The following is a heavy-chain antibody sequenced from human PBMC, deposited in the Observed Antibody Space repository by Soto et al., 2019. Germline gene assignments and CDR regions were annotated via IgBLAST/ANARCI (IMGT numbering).Heavy chain of an antibody. Sequence: SETLSLTCAVYGGSFSGYYWSWIRQPPGKGLEWIGEINHSGSTNYNPSLKSRVTISVDTSKNQFSLKLSSVTAADTAVYYCSRGSNNHNYYFDVWGQGTLVTVSS. CDR2: INHSGST. D-gene: IGHD1-1*01. V-gene: IGHV4-34*01. CDR3: SRGSNNHNYYFDV. J-gene: IGHJ4*02. CDR1: GGSFSGYY.